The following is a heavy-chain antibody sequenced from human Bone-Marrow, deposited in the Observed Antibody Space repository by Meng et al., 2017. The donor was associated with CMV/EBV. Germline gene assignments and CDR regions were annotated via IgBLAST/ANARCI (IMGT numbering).Heavy chain of an antibody. J-gene: IGHJ6*02. CDR3: ARMQQLVRNYYGMDV. Sequence: GESLKISCAASGFTFSSYWMSWVRQAPGKGLEWVAVISYDGSNKYYADSVKGRFTISRDNSKNTLYLQMNSLRAEDTAVYYCARMQQLVRNYYGMDVWGQGTTVTVSS. CDR1: GFTFSSYW. V-gene: IGHV3-30-3*01. D-gene: IGHD6-13*01. CDR2: ISYDGSNK.